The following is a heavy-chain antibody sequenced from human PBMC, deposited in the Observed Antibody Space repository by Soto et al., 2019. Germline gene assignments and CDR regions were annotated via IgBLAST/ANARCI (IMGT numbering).Heavy chain of an antibody. V-gene: IGHV3-23*01. J-gene: IGHJ3*02. CDR3: APHVSCSGGSCQYDAFAI. CDR1: EFTVSGHA. D-gene: IGHD2-15*01. Sequence: EVPVLESGGGLVQPGGSLRLSCEGSEFTVSGHAMTWIRQAPGKGPEWVSTITADGGTYYADSVKGRFAMSRATSENTLYLQMNSLGAEDTAAYYCAPHVSCSGGSCQYDAFAIRGQGTMVTVSS. CDR2: ITADGGT.